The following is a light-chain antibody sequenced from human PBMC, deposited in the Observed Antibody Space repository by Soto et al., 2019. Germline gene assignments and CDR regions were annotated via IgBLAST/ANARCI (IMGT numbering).Light chain of an antibody. J-gene: IGKJ2*01. V-gene: IGKV3-20*01. CDR2: GAS. CDR1: QTVRSNY. CDR3: QHYGGPVGYT. Sequence: EIVLTQSPTTLSLSPGDRATLSCRASQTVRSNYVAWYQQKPGQAPKLLIYGASSRATDIPGRFSGSGSGTDLALTISRLEPEDFAVYYCQHYGGPVGYTFGQGTKLEIK.